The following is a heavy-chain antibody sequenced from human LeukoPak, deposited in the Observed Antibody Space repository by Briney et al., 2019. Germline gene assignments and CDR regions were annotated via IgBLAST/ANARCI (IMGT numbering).Heavy chain of an antibody. Sequence: GGSLRLSCAASGFTFSAFAMSWVRQAPGKGLEWVSSISGSGSSTYYADSVEGRFTISRDKSKSTLFLQMNSLRAEDTAVYYCARVGRGVVPAGGDYWGQGTLVTVSS. V-gene: IGHV3-23*01. D-gene: IGHD2-2*01. J-gene: IGHJ4*02. CDR1: GFTFSAFA. CDR2: ISGSGSST. CDR3: ARVGRGVVPAGGDY.